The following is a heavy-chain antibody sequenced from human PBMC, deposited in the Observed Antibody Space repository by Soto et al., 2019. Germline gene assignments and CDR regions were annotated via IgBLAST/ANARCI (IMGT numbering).Heavy chain of an antibody. Sequence: SETLSLTCTVSGGSVSSGSYYWSWIRQPPGKGLEWIGYVYYSGSTTYNPSLKSRVTISVDTSKNQFSLRLSSVTAADTAVYYCARDDIVVVTATAAYYYYGMDVWGQGTTVTVSS. CDR2: VYYSGST. V-gene: IGHV4-61*01. CDR1: GGSVSSGSYY. J-gene: IGHJ6*02. D-gene: IGHD2-21*02. CDR3: ARDDIVVVTATAAYYYYGMDV.